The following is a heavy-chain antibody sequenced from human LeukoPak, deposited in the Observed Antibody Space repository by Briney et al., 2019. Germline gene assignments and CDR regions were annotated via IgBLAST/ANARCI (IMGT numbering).Heavy chain of an antibody. J-gene: IGHJ4*02. Sequence: ASVKVSCKASGYTFSGYYMHWVRQAPGQGLEWMGWINPKSGGTNEAQKFHDRVTMTRDTSIRTAYMEVSRLRSDDTAVYYCARSPDILTGENFDYWGQGTLVTVST. D-gene: IGHD3-9*01. CDR3: ARSPDILTGENFDY. V-gene: IGHV1-2*02. CDR2: INPKSGGT. CDR1: GYTFSGYY.